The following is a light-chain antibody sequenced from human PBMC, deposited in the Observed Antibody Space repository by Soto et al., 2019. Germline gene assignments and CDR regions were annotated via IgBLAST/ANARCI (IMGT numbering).Light chain of an antibody. J-gene: IGKJ4*01. Sequence: EIVMTQSPATLSVSPGERATLSYRASRSVSSNLAWYQQKPGQAPRLLVYGASTRATGIPARFSGSGSGTEFTLTISSLQSEDFAVYYCQQYNNWLPLTFGGGTKVEIK. CDR2: GAS. CDR1: RSVSSN. CDR3: QQYNNWLPLT. V-gene: IGKV3-15*01.